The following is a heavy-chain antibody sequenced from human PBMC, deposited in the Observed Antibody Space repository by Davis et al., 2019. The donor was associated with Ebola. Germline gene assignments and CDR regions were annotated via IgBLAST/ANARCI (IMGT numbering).Heavy chain of an antibody. CDR2: IYTDGRM. Sequence: GESLKIPCAAPGFSVSDKYMSWVRQAPGKGLEWVSVIYTDGRMYHADSVKGRFTISRDNSKNTVYLQINSLRAEDTAMYHCTRHVPGDFWYFDLWGRGTLVTVSS. V-gene: IGHV3-66*04. D-gene: IGHD4-17*01. CDR1: GFSVSDKY. CDR3: TRHVPGDFWYFDL. J-gene: IGHJ2*01.